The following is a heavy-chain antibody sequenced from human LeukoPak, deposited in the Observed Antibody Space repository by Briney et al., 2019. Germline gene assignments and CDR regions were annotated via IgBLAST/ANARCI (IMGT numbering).Heavy chain of an antibody. J-gene: IGHJ4*02. Sequence: DPGGSLRLSCAASGFTFSTYDFNWVRQAPGKGLEWVANIKQDGSEKYYVDSVKGRFTISRDNAKNSLYLQMNSLRAEDTAVYYCARSSGWRGGFDYWGQGTLVTVSS. CDR3: ARSSGWRGGFDY. V-gene: IGHV3-7*01. CDR1: GFTFSTYD. CDR2: IKQDGSEK. D-gene: IGHD6-19*01.